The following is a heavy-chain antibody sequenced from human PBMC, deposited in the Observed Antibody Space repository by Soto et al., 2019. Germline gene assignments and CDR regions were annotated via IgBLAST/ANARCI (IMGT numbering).Heavy chain of an antibody. D-gene: IGHD3-3*01. CDR3: VRGPGAYVYFCFEV. Sequence: EVQLVASGGGFVQPGGSLRLSCVASGFNFNTDSMHWVRQAPGEGLVWISRINTDGTSTNYADSVRGRFTFSRDNAKNSMYLQMNSLRADDTAVYYCVRGPGAYVYFCFEVWGQGTIVTGSS. CDR1: GFNFNTDS. V-gene: IGHV3-74*01. J-gene: IGHJ3*01. CDR2: INTDGTST.